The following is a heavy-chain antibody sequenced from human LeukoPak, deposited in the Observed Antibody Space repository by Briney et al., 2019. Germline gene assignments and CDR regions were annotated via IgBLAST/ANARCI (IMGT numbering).Heavy chain of an antibody. CDR3: ASYSSSWSDFDY. Sequence: ASVKVSCEASGYTFTGYYMHWVRQAPGQRLEWMGWINPNSGGTNYAQKFQGRVTMTRDTSISTAYMELSRLRSDDTAVYYCASYSSSWSDFDYWGQGTLVTVSS. J-gene: IGHJ4*02. CDR1: GYTFTGYY. D-gene: IGHD6-13*01. V-gene: IGHV1-2*02. CDR2: INPNSGGT.